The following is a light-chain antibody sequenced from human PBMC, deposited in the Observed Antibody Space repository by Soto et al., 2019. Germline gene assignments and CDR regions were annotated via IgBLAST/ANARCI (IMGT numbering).Light chain of an antibody. CDR2: DAS. CDR3: QQYGSFSPIT. CDR1: RSISSW. Sequence: DIQMTQSPSTLSASVGDRVTITCRASRSISSWLAWYQQRPGIAPKLLIFDASILQSGVPSRFSGSGSGTEFTLSISRLQTDDFATYYCQQYGSFSPITFGGGTKVDIK. V-gene: IGKV1-5*01. J-gene: IGKJ4*01.